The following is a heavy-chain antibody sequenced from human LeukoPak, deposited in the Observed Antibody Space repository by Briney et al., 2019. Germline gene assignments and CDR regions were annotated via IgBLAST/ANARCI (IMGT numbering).Heavy chain of an antibody. J-gene: IGHJ6*04. CDR2: IYYSGST. V-gene: IGHV4-59*01. CDR1: GGSISSYY. CDR3: ARGYGISRHYYGMDV. D-gene: IGHD3-9*01. Sequence: SETLSLTCTVSGGSISSYYWSWIRQPPGKGLEWIGYIYYSGSTNYNPSLKSRVTISVDTSKNQFSLKLSSVTAADTAVYYCARGYGISRHYYGMDVWGKGTTVTVSS.